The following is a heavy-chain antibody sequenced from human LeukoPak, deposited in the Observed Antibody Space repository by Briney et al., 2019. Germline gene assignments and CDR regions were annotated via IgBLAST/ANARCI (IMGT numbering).Heavy chain of an antibody. CDR1: GGSISSYY. V-gene: IGHV4-59*08. CDR3: ARRRGNWAFDI. J-gene: IGHJ3*02. D-gene: IGHD1-1*01. Sequence: PSETLSLTCTVSGGSISSYYWSWIRQPPGKGLEWIGYIYYSGSTSYNPSLKGRVTISVDTSKNQFSLKLSSVTAADTAVYYCARRRGNWAFDIWGQGTMVTVSS. CDR2: IYYSGST.